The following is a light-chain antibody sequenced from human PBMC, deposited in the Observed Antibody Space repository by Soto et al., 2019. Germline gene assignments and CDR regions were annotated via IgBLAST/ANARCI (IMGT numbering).Light chain of an antibody. Sequence: QLVLTESPSASASLGASVKLTCTLSSGHSSYAIAWHQQQPEKGPRYLMKLNSDGSHSKGDGIPDRFSGSSSGAERYFTISSLQSEDEADYYCQTWGTGIQVFVGGTKLTVL. V-gene: IGLV4-69*01. CDR3: QTWGTGIQV. CDR1: SGHSSYA. J-gene: IGLJ2*01. CDR2: LNSDGSH.